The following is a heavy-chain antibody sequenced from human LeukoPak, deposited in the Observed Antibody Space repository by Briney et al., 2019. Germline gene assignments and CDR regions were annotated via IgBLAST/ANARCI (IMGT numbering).Heavy chain of an antibody. J-gene: IGHJ4*02. CDR3: ARGAVVTAIFDY. D-gene: IGHD2-21*02. Sequence: GESLKISCKASGYIFTAYWIGWVRQMPGKGLEWMGIIYPGDSDPRYRPSFQGQVTISADQSISTAYLQWSSLKASDTAMYYCARGAVVTAIFDYWGQGTLVTVSS. CDR2: IYPGDSDP. V-gene: IGHV5-51*01. CDR1: GYIFTAYW.